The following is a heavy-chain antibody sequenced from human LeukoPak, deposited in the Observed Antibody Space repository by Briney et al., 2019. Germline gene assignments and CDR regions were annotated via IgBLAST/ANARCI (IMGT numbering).Heavy chain of an antibody. V-gene: IGHV4-34*01. CDR1: GGSFTDYY. CDR3: ARGPVRDDGLTGISYYFGLDV. CDR2: IHHRAGA. J-gene: IGHJ6*02. D-gene: IGHD2-21*02. Sequence: SETLFLTCAVYGGSFTDYYWSWIRHLPGKGLEWIGEIHHRAGANYNPSLWGRVTISADTSKNQFSLHLTSVTAADTATFYCARGPVRDDGLTGISYYFGLDVWGHRTTVTVFS.